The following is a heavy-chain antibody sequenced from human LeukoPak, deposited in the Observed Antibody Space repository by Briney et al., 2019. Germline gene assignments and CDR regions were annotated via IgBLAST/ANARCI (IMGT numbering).Heavy chain of an antibody. Sequence: ASVKVSCKASGYTFTSYGISWVRQAPGQGLEWMGWISAYNGNTNYAQKLQGRVTMTTDTSTSTAYMELRSLRSDDTAVYYCASTATYYDISTAEFWGQGTLVTVSS. V-gene: IGHV1-18*01. CDR1: GYTFTSYG. CDR3: ASTATYYDISTAEF. D-gene: IGHD3-9*01. J-gene: IGHJ4*02. CDR2: ISAYNGNT.